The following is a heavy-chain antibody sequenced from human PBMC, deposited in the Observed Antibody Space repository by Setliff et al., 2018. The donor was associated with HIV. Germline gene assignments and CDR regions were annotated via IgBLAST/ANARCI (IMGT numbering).Heavy chain of an antibody. J-gene: IGHJ3*02. D-gene: IGHD1-26*01. CDR1: GGSITTYY. Sequence: PSETLSLTCTVSGGSITTYYWSWIRQPAGKGLEWIGHIYPTGSTDYNPSLKSRVTISIDTSNHQFSLKLSSVTPADTAVYFCARGRQIGVEGAGGFDIWGQGTVVT. CDR3: ARGRQIGVEGAGGFDI. V-gene: IGHV4-4*07. CDR2: IYPTGST.